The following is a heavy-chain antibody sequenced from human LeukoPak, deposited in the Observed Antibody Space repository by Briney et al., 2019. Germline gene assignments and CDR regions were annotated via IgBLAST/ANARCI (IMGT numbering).Heavy chain of an antibody. Sequence: PGRSLRLSCAASGFIFSNYGMNWVRQAPGKGLEWVAAISASGSATSYADSVRGRFTISRDNSKSTTYLQMNSLRAEDTAVYYCARGVVYPTWSGPHWSDYWGQGTLVTVSS. D-gene: IGHD3-3*01. V-gene: IGHV3-23*01. CDR3: ARGVVYPTWSGPHWSDY. CDR1: GFIFSNYG. J-gene: IGHJ4*02. CDR2: ISASGSAT.